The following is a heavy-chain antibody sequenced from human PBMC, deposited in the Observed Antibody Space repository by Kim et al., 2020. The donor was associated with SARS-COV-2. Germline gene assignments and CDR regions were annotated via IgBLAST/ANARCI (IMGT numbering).Heavy chain of an antibody. D-gene: IGHD3-22*01. CDR3: ASRDYYDSSGYYPLDY. V-gene: IGHV4-39*01. Sequence: SETLSLTCTVSGGSISSSSYYWGWIRQPPGKGLEWIGSIYYSGSTYYNPSLKSRVTISVDTSKNQFSLKLSSVTAADTAVYYCASRDYYDSSGYYPLDYWGQGTLVTVSS. CDR2: IYYSGST. J-gene: IGHJ4*02. CDR1: GGSISSSSYY.